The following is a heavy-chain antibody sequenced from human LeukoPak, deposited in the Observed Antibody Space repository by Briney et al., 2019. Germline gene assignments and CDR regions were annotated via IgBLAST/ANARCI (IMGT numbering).Heavy chain of an antibody. CDR1: GGSISSSSYY. CDR2: INHSGST. D-gene: IGHD6-13*01. J-gene: IGHJ5*02. Sequence: SETLSLTCTVSGGSISSSSYYWGWIRQPPGKGLEWIGEINHSGSTNYNPSLKSRVTISVDTSKNQFSLKLSSVTAADTAVHYCASGSSSYNWFDPWGQGTLVTVSS. CDR3: ASGSSSYNWFDP. V-gene: IGHV4-39*07.